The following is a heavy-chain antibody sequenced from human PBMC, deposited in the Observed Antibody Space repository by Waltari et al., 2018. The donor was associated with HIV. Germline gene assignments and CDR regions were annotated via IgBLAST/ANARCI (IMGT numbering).Heavy chain of an antibody. V-gene: IGHV4-39*01. J-gene: IGHJ1*01. CDR1: GGSINTISYN. CDR3: ARSPRGEQWLAY. Sequence: QLQLQESGPGMVKPSETLSLTCSVSGGSINTISYNWGWIRPPPGKGLEWIGTMDYSGTTYYAPSLRCRATLAVDTSKNQFSLKLNSVTAADTAVYYCARSPRGEQWLAYWGQGTLVTVSS. D-gene: IGHD6-19*01. CDR2: MDYSGTT.